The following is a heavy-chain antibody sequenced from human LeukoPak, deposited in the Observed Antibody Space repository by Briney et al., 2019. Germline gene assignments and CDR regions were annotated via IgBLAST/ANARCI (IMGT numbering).Heavy chain of an antibody. Sequence: ASVKVSCKVSGYTLTELSMHWVRQAPGKGLEWMGGFDPEDGETIYAQKFQGRVTMTEDTSTDTAHMELSSLRSEDTAVYYCATGGLLRFFHGMDVWGQGTTVTVSS. D-gene: IGHD3-3*01. V-gene: IGHV1-24*01. CDR2: FDPEDGET. J-gene: IGHJ6*02. CDR3: ATGGLLRFFHGMDV. CDR1: GYTLTELS.